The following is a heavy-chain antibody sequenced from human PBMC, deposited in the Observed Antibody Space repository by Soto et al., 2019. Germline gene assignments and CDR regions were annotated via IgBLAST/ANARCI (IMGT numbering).Heavy chain of an antibody. CDR1: GGTFSSYA. V-gene: IGHV1-69*06. J-gene: IGHJ6*02. CDR3: VSYYDFWSGYSRDPYYYYGMDV. Sequence: SVKVSCKASGGTFSSYAISWVRQAPGQGLEWMGGIIPIFGTANYAQKFQGRVTITADKSTSTAYMELSSLRSEDTAVYYCVSYYDFWSGYSRDPYYYYGMDVWGQ. D-gene: IGHD3-3*01. CDR2: IIPIFGTA.